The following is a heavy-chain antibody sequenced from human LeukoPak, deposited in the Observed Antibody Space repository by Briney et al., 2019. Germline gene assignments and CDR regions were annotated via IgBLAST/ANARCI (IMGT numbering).Heavy chain of an antibody. CDR3: ARDADSSGYYYDY. Sequence: ASVKVSCKASGCTFSGHYLHWVRQAPGQGLEWMGRINPNTGVTQYTENFQGRVTMTGDTSISTAYMELNGLRSEGTAVYYCARDADSSGYYYDYWGQGTLVTVSS. J-gene: IGHJ4*02. CDR2: INPNTGVT. D-gene: IGHD3-22*01. CDR1: GCTFSGHY. V-gene: IGHV1-2*06.